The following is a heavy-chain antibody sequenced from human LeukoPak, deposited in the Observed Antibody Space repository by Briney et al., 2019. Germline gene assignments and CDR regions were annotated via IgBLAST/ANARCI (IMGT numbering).Heavy chain of an antibody. CDR1: GFTFTDYY. CDR2: LSGPGTTM. Sequence: GGSLRLSCAASGFTFTDYYMSWVRQVPGKGLEWVSFLSGPGTTMFYADSVRGRFTISRDNSNNSLYLQMNSLRAEDTAVYYCAKVGGRFCSGASCYSTYYYYMDVWGKGTTVTISS. D-gene: IGHD2-15*01. CDR3: AKVGGRFCSGASCYSTYYYYMDV. V-gene: IGHV3-11*01. J-gene: IGHJ6*03.